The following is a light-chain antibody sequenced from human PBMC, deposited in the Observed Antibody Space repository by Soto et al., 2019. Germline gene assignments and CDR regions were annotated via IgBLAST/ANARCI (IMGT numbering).Light chain of an antibody. Sequence: IVLTQSPGTLSLSPGEGATLSCRASQSLSGSYLAWYQQRPGQAPRLVIYGASRRATGIPVRFSGSGSGTDFTLSISRLEPEDFAVYYWQQYGTSPTTFGPGTNVDIK. CDR1: QSLSGSY. V-gene: IGKV3-20*01. CDR3: QQYGTSPTT. CDR2: GAS. J-gene: IGKJ3*01.